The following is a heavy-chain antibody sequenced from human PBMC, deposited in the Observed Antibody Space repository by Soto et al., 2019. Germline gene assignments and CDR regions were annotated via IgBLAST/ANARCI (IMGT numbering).Heavy chain of an antibody. CDR3: AKKAGSGGSHSATAAFDI. D-gene: IGHD2-15*01. CDR2: VSASGSNT. Sequence: EVQVLESGGGLVQPGGSRKLSCAASGFTFSTYAMSWVRQAPGKGLEWVSAVSASGSNTYYADSVKGRFTISRDSYENTLYLQMNSLRAEDTAVYYCAKKAGSGGSHSATAAFDIWGQGTMVTVS. CDR1: GFTFSTYA. V-gene: IGHV3-23*01. J-gene: IGHJ3*02.